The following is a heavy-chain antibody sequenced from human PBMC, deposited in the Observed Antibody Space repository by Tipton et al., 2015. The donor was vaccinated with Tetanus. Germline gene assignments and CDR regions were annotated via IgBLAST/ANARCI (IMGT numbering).Heavy chain of an antibody. V-gene: IGHV4-34*01. D-gene: IGHD2-2*01. CDR2: INHTGST. Sequence: TLSLTCDVYGGSFSGNYWSWIRQPPGKGVEWIGEINHTGSTNYNPSLKSRVTISVDTSKNQFSLKLSSVTAADTAVYYCARGQLLSRDWFDPWGQGTLVTVSS. CDR1: GGSFSGNY. CDR3: ARGQLLSRDWFDP. J-gene: IGHJ5*02.